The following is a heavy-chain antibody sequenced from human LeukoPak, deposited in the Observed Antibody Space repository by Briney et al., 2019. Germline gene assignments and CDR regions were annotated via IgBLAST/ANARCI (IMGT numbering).Heavy chain of an antibody. CDR2: TYYRSKWYN. D-gene: IGHD6-19*01. V-gene: IGHV6-1*01. CDR1: GDSVSINSAA. Sequence: SQTRSLTFAISGDSVSINSAAWNWLRQSPSRGLEWLGSTYYRSKWYNDYAVSVKSRITINPHTSKNQFSLQLNSVTPEDTAVYYCARAVAGTNFDYWGQGTLVTVSS. J-gene: IGHJ4*02. CDR3: ARAVAGTNFDY.